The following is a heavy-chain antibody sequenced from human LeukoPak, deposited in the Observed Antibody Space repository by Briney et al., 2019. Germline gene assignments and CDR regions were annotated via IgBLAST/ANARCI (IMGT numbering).Heavy chain of an antibody. CDR3: ARADRLDGGPYLIGP. V-gene: IGHV1-2*02. CDR2: INPNSGGT. D-gene: IGHD2-21*01. J-gene: IGHJ5*02. CDR1: GYSFTDYY. Sequence: ASVKVSCKTSGYSFTDYYMHWVRQAPGQGLEWLGWINPNSGGTSSAQKFQGRVTMTRDTSITTVYMEVSWLTSDDTAIYYCARADRLDGGPYLIGPWGQGTLVTVSS.